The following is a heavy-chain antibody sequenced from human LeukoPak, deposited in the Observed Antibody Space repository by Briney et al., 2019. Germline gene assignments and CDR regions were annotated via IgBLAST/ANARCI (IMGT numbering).Heavy chain of an antibody. V-gene: IGHV4-39*01. CDR3: ARTKKLGTGACRWFDP. J-gene: IGHJ5*02. D-gene: IGHD7-27*01. Sequence: PSETLSLTCTVSGGSISSSSYYWGWIRQPPGKGLEWIGSIYYSGSTYYNPSLKSRVTISVDTSKNQFSLKLTSVTAADTAFYYCARTKKLGTGACRWFDPWGQGTLVTVSS. CDR2: IYYSGST. CDR1: GGSISSSSYY.